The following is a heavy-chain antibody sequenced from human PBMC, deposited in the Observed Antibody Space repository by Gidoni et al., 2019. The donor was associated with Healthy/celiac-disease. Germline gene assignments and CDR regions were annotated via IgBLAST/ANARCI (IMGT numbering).Heavy chain of an antibody. CDR3: ATGPAVAGTGGYFDY. J-gene: IGHJ4*02. Sequence: QVQLVQPGAEVTKPGASVKVPCKASGYTFTGYYMHWVRQAPGQGLEWMGWINPNSGGTNYAQKFQGWVTMTRDTSISTAYMELSRLRSDDTAVYYCATGPAVAGTGGYFDYWGQGTLVTVSS. CDR2: INPNSGGT. D-gene: IGHD6-19*01. CDR1: GYTFTGYY. V-gene: IGHV1-2*04.